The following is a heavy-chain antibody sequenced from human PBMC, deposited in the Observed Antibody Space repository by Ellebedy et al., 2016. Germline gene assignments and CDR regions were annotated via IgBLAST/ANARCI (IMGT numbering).Heavy chain of an antibody. D-gene: IGHD5-12*01. V-gene: IGHV5-51*01. CDR3: ARHALVATMGWGLDY. Sequence: GGSLRLSXKGSGYSFTSYWIGWVRQMPGKGLEWMGIIYPGDSDTRYSPSFQGQATISADKSISPAYLQWSSLKASDTAMYYCARHALVATMGWGLDYWGQGTLVTVSS. CDR2: IYPGDSDT. CDR1: GYSFTSYW. J-gene: IGHJ4*02.